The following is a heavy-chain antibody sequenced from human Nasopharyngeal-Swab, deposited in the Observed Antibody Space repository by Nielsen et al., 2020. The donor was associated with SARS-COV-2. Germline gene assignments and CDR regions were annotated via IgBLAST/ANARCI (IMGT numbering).Heavy chain of an antibody. D-gene: IGHD3-16*01. CDR2: IIPILDIP. V-gene: IGHV1-69*04. J-gene: IGHJ4*02. Sequence: WVRQAPGQGLEWMGRIIPILDIPNYAPSFQDRVTITADKSTSTAYMELSSLRSEDTAVYYCARDGYYDYVWGSSTSYFDYWGQGTLVTVPS. CDR3: ARDGYYDYVWGSSTSYFDY.